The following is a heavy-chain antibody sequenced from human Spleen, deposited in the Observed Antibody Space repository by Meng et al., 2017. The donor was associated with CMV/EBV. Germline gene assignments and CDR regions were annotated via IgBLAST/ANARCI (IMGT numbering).Heavy chain of an antibody. CDR3: VRDPDFSSSSWGDY. V-gene: IGHV3-30-3*01. CDR2: TSHDGSND. Sequence: AAAGITFSRFNMHWVRQAPGKGREWVAVTSHDGSNDYSHSVKGRFTISRDNSKNTLYLQMNSLRLEDTAVYYCVRDPDFSSSSWGDYWGQGTLVTVSS. D-gene: IGHD6-6*01. CDR1: GITFSRFN. J-gene: IGHJ4*02.